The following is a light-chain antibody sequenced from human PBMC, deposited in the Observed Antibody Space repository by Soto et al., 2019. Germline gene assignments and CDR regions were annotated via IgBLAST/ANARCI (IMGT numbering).Light chain of an antibody. CDR3: QQYGTSEII. Sequence: EVVLTQSPGTLSLSPGGRATLSCWASQSVGNSFVAWYQQKPGQPPRLLIYDTSKRATGIPDRFSGSVSGTDFTLSISRVEPEDFAVFYCQQYGTSEIIFGQGTRLEIK. CDR1: QSVGNSF. J-gene: IGKJ5*01. V-gene: IGKV3-20*01. CDR2: DTS.